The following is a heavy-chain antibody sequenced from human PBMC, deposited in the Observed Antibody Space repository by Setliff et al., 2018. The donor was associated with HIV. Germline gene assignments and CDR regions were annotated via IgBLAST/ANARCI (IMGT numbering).Heavy chain of an antibody. J-gene: IGHJ5*02. Sequence: ASVKVSCKASGYSFTRNFVHWVRQAPGQRLEWMGWIDAGNGNTKYSQKFQGRVTISRDTSASTVYMELNSLRSEDTAIYYCARDIGSVWHNWFNPWGQGTLVTVSS. D-gene: IGHD6-19*01. CDR3: ARDIGSVWHNWFNP. CDR2: IDAGNGNT. V-gene: IGHV1-3*01. CDR1: GYSFTRNF.